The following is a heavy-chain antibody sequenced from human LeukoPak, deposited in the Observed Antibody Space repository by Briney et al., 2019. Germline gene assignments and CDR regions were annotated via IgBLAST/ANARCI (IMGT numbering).Heavy chain of an antibody. J-gene: IGHJ1*01. Sequence: SETLSLTCTVPGGSISSYYWSWIRQPPGKGLEWIGYIYYSGSANYNPSLKSRVTISVDTSKNQFSLKLSSVTAADTAVYYCARGLRYCSGGSCYSPKYIQHWGQGTLVTVSS. CDR3: ARGLRYCSGGSCYSPKYIQH. CDR2: IYYSGSA. V-gene: IGHV4-59*01. D-gene: IGHD2-15*01. CDR1: GGSISSYY.